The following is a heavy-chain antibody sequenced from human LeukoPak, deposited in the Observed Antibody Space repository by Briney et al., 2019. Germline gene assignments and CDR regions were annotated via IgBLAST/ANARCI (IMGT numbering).Heavy chain of an antibody. CDR1: GYTFTGYY. CDR3: ARDKGLWAARPADWFDP. CDR2: VNPNSGGT. J-gene: IGHJ5*02. V-gene: IGHV1-2*02. D-gene: IGHD6-6*01. Sequence: ASVKVSCKASGYTFTGYYMHWVRQAPGQGLEWMGWVNPNSGGTNYAQKFQGRVTMTRDTSISTAYMELSRLRSDDTAVYYCARDKGLWAARPADWFDPWGQGTLVTVSS.